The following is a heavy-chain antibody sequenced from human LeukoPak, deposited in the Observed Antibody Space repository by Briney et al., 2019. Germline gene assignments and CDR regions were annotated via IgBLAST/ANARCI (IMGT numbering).Heavy chain of an antibody. CDR3: ARGGEYGSGSYYNVGTQYYYYYYMDV. Sequence: SETLSLTCAVYGGCFSGYYWSWIRQPPGKGLEWIGEINHSGSTNYNPSLKSRVTISVDTSKNQFSLKLSSVTAADTAVYYCARGGEYGSGSYYNVGTQYYYYYYMDVWGKGTTVTVSS. D-gene: IGHD3-10*01. J-gene: IGHJ6*03. CDR1: GGCFSGYY. CDR2: INHSGST. V-gene: IGHV4-34*01.